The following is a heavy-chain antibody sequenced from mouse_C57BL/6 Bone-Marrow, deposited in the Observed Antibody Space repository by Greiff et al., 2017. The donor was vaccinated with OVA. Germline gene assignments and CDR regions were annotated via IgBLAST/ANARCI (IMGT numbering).Heavy chain of an antibody. Sequence: VQLQQSGAELVRPGASVTLSCKASGYTFTDYEMHWVKQTPVHGLEWIGAIDPETGGTAYNQKFKGKAILTADKSSSTDYMELRSLTSEDSAVYYCTVTTMVRNWYFDDWGTGTTVTVSS. CDR1: GYTFTDYE. D-gene: IGHD2-1*01. V-gene: IGHV1-15*01. CDR3: TVTTMVRNWYFDD. J-gene: IGHJ1*03. CDR2: IDPETGGT.